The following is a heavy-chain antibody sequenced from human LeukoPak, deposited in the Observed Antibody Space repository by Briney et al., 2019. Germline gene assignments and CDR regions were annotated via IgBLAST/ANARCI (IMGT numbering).Heavy chain of an antibody. J-gene: IGHJ5*02. CDR3: ATYSGYSSSWYWFDP. Sequence: SETLSLTCTVSGYSISSGYYWGWIRQPPGKGLEWIGSIYHSGSTYYNPSLKSRVTISVDTSKNQFSLKLSSVTAADTAVYYCATYSGYSSSWYWFDPWGQGTLVTVSS. CDR2: IYHSGST. D-gene: IGHD6-13*01. CDR1: GYSISSGYY. V-gene: IGHV4-38-2*02.